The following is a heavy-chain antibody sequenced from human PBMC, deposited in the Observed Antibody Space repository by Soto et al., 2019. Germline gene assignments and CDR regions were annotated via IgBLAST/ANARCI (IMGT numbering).Heavy chain of an antibody. CDR1: GFTVSNAW. CDR3: TRYSYGASEY. Sequence: EVQLVESGGGLVKPGGSLRLSCAASGFTVSNAWMSWVRQAPGKGLEWVGRIKSKTDGGTTEYDAPVKGRFTISRDDSKNTLYLQMNSLKTEETAVYYCTRYSYGASEYWGQGTLVTVSS. CDR2: IKSKTDGGTT. J-gene: IGHJ4*02. D-gene: IGHD5-18*01. V-gene: IGHV3-15*01.